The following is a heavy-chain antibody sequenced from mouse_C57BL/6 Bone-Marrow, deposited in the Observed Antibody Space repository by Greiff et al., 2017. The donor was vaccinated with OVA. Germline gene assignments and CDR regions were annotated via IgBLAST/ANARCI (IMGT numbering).Heavy chain of an antibody. CDR3: TTSITTVVRRYFDV. CDR1: GFNIKDDY. Sequence: EVQRVESGAELVRPGASVKLSCTASGFNIKDDYMHWVKQRPEQGLEWIGWIDPENGDTEYASKFQGKATITADTSSTTAYLQLSSLTSEDTAVYYCTTSITTVVRRYFDVWGTGTTVTVSS. CDR2: IDPENGDT. V-gene: IGHV14-4*01. J-gene: IGHJ1*03. D-gene: IGHD1-1*01.